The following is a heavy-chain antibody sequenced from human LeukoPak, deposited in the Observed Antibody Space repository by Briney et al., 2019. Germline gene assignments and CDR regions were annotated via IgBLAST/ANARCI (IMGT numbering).Heavy chain of an antibody. CDR3: AGLNPLAYCGGDCYAHDY. Sequence: SETLSLTCAVYGGSFSGYYWSWIRQPPGKGLEWIGEINHSGSTNYNPSLKSRVTISVDTSKNQFSLKLSSVTAADTAVYYCAGLNPLAYCGGDCYAHDYWGQGTLVTVSS. J-gene: IGHJ4*02. CDR2: INHSGST. CDR1: GGSFSGYY. D-gene: IGHD2-21*02. V-gene: IGHV4-34*01.